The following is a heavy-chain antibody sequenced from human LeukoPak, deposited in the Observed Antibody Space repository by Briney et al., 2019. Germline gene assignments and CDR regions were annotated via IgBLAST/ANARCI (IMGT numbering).Heavy chain of an antibody. CDR3: ARGWGYGGNRVDY. D-gene: IGHD4-23*01. CDR1: GFTFSSYA. J-gene: IGHJ4*02. V-gene: IGHV3-74*01. Sequence: GGSLRLSCAASGFTFSSYAMTWVRQAPGKGLVWVSRINSDGSSTSYADSVKGRFTISRDNAKNTLYLQMNSLRAEDTAVYYCARGWGYGGNRVDYWGQGTLVTVSS. CDR2: INSDGSST.